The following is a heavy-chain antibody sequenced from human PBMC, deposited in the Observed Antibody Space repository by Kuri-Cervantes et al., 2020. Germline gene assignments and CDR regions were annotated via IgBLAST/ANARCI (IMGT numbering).Heavy chain of an antibody. Sequence: GESLKISCAASGFTFSVFGMNWVRQAPGKGLEWISYISGGNAIYYADSVKGRFTISRDNSKNTLYLQMNSLRAEDTAVYYCAKDGSIAVAGFDYWGQGTLVTVSS. CDR3: AKDGSIAVAGFDY. CDR1: GFTFSVFG. CDR2: ISGGNAI. J-gene: IGHJ4*02. D-gene: IGHD6-19*01. V-gene: IGHV3-48*01.